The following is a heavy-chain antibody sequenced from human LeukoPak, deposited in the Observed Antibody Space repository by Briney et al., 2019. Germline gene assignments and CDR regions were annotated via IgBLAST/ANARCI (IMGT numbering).Heavy chain of an antibody. V-gene: IGHV3-23*01. D-gene: IGHD3-16*01. CDR2: ISGSGGST. J-gene: IGHJ4*02. CDR3: ARSMISFGGAVDY. Sequence: GGSLRLSCAASGFTFSSSAMSWVRQVPGKGLEWVSAISGSGGSTYFADSVKGRVTVSRDISKNMLYLQMNSLRAGDTAVYYCARSMISFGGAVDYWGQGALVTVSS. CDR1: GFTFSSSA.